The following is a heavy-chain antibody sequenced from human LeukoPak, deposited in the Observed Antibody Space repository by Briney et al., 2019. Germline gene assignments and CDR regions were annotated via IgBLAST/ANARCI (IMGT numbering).Heavy chain of an antibody. Sequence: PGGSLRLSCAASGFTFSSYSMNWVRQAPGKGLEWVSSISTGSSYIYYADSVKGRFTISRDNAKNSLYLQMNSLRAEDTAVYYCAREVKQQLVGGEWFDPWGQGTLVTVSS. CDR3: AREVKQQLVGGEWFDP. J-gene: IGHJ5*02. D-gene: IGHD6-13*01. CDR2: ISTGSSYI. V-gene: IGHV3-21*01. CDR1: GFTFSSYS.